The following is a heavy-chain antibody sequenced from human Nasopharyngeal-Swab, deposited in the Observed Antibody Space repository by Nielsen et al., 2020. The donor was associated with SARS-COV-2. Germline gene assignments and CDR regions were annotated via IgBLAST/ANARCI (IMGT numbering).Heavy chain of an antibody. CDR3: ARVIVVVPAAILSGVYYYYMDV. Sequence: ASVKVSRKASGYTFTSYGISWVRQAPGQGLEWMGWISAYNGNTNYAQKLQGRVTMTTDTSTSKAYMELRSLRSDDTAVYYCARVIVVVPAAILSGVYYYYMDVWGKGTTVTVSS. CDR1: GYTFTSYG. V-gene: IGHV1-18*01. D-gene: IGHD2-2*02. J-gene: IGHJ6*03. CDR2: ISAYNGNT.